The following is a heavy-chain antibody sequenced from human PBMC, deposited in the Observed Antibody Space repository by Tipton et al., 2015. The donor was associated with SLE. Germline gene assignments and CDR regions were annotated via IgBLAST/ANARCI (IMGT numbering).Heavy chain of an antibody. V-gene: IGHV4-34*01. D-gene: IGHD3-3*01. Sequence: GLVKPSETLSLTCAVYGGSFRGFYWSWIRQPPGKGLEWIGEINHSGSTNYNPSLKSRVTISVDTSKNQFSLKLSSVTAADTAVYYCAREFWSGYKDYWGQGTLVSVSS. CDR1: GGSFRGFY. CDR3: AREFWSGYKDY. J-gene: IGHJ4*02. CDR2: INHSGST.